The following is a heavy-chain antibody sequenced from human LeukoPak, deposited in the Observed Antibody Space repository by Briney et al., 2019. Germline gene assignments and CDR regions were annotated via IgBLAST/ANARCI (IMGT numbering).Heavy chain of an antibody. CDR2: INHSGST. Sequence: SETLSLTCTVSDDSISTFYWSWIRQPPGKGLEWIGEINHSGSTNYNPSLKSRVTISVDTSKNQFSLKLSSVTAADTAVYYCARGFDLWGRGTLVTVSS. J-gene: IGHJ2*01. CDR1: DDSISTFY. CDR3: ARGFDL. V-gene: IGHV4-34*01.